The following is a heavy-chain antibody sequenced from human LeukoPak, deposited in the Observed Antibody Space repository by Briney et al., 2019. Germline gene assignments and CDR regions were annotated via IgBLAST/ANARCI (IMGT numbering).Heavy chain of an antibody. CDR1: GGSISSGGYY. V-gene: IGHV4-31*03. CDR3: ARTKGYCSGGSCYSKIYYYYYVDV. CDR2: IYYSGST. D-gene: IGHD2-15*01. Sequence: SQTLSLTCTVSGGSISSGGYYWSWIRQHPGKGLEWIGYIYYSGSTYYNPSLKSRVTISVDTSKNQFSLKLSSVTAADTAVYYCARTKGYCSGGSCYSKIYYYYYVDVWGKGTTVTVSS. J-gene: IGHJ6*03.